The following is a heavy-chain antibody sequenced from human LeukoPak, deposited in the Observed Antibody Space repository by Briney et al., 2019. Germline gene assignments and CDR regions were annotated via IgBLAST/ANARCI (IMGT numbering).Heavy chain of an antibody. D-gene: IGHD1-26*01. CDR3: ARGSGSQGFDY. J-gene: IGHJ4*02. V-gene: IGHV4-4*09. CDR1: GGSISSYY. Sequence: PSETLSLTCTVSGGSISSYYWSWIRQPPGKGLEGIGYIYTSGSTNYNPSLKSRVTISVDTSKNQFSLKLSSVTAADTAVYYCARGSGSQGFDYWGQGTLVTVSS. CDR2: IYTSGST.